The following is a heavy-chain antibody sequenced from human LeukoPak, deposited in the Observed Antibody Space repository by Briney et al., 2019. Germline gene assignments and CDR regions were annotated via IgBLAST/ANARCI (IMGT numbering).Heavy chain of an antibody. V-gene: IGHV4-59*01. D-gene: IGHD5-12*01. CDR2: IYHSGST. CDR3: ARGGYSGKDYNN. Sequence: SVTLSLTCTVSGVSMNTYYWTWLRQHPGKGLEWIGYIYHSGSTKYNPSLKSRVTISVDTSKNQFSLNLSSVTAADTAVYYCARGGYSGKDYNNWGQGTLVTVSS. CDR1: GVSMNTYY. J-gene: IGHJ4*02.